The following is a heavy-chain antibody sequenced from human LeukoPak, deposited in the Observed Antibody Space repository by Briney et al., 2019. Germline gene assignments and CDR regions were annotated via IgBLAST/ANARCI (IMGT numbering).Heavy chain of an antibody. V-gene: IGHV3-66*01. J-gene: IGHJ4*02. CDR2: IYSGGST. CDR1: GFTVSSNY. CDR3: ARDRSGKLDY. D-gene: IGHD3-10*01. Sequence: QSGGSLRLSCAASGFTVSSNYMSWVRQAPGKGLEWVSVIYSGGSTYYADSVKGRFTISRDNSKNTLYLQMNSLRAEDTAVYYCARDRSGKLDYWGQGTLVIVSS.